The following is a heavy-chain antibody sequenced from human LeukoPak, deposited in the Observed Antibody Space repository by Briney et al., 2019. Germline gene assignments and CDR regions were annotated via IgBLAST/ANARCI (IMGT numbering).Heavy chain of an antibody. Sequence: GESLKISCKGSGYTFTKYWIGWVGQMPGKGLEWMGVIYPGDSDTRYSPSFQGQVTISADKSITTAYLQWSSLKASDTAMYYCARPKGAVVPVAAFDIWGQGTMVTVSS. J-gene: IGHJ3*02. CDR1: GYTFTKYW. CDR3: ARPKGAVVPVAAFDI. D-gene: IGHD6-19*01. V-gene: IGHV5-51*01. CDR2: IYPGDSDT.